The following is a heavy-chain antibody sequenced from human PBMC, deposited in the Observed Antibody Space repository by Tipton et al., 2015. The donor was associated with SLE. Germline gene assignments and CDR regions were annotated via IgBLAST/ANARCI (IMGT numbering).Heavy chain of an antibody. CDR1: GFTFSSYG. V-gene: IGHV3-23*01. D-gene: IGHD2-21*01. CDR3: SRGLGICGDDCSLYAMDV. Sequence: SLRLSCAASGFTFSSYGMSWVRQAPGKGLEWVSTVSGSGGNTYYADSVQGRLTISRDNSKSTLYLQMNSLRADDTAVYYCSRGLGICGDDCSLYAMDVWGQGTTVTVSS. CDR2: VSGSGGNT. J-gene: IGHJ6*02.